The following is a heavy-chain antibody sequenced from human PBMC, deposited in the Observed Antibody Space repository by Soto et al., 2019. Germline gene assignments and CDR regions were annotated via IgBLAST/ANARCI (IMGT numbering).Heavy chain of an antibody. V-gene: IGHV3-72*01. CDR1: GFNFSDHY. D-gene: IGHD6-19*01. J-gene: IGHJ4*02. Sequence: GGSLRLSCAASGFNFSDHYMDWVRQAPGKGLEWVGRSRNKANSYTTEYAASVKGRFTVSRDESQNSVLLQMNSLKIEDTAVYYCIRVTYISGWYGDYWGQGTLVTVSS. CDR3: IRVTYISGWYGDY. CDR2: SRNKANSYTT.